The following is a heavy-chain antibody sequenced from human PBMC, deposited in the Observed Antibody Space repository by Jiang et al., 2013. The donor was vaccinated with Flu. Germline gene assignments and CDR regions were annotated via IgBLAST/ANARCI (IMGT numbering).Heavy chain of an antibody. Sequence: TLTLTCTFSGFSLSTDAVTVGWVRQPPGKSLEWLTFIYGNDDKRYSPSLKSRLTITKDTSRNQVVLTMTTMDPVDTATYYCVHRTTVTSVDYWGQGILVTVSS. CDR1: GFSLSTDAVT. CDR2: IYGNDDK. V-gene: IGHV2-5*01. CDR3: VHRTTVTSVDY. J-gene: IGHJ4*02. D-gene: IGHD4-17*01.